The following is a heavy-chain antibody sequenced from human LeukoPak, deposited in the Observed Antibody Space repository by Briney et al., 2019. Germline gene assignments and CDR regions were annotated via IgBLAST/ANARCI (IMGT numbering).Heavy chain of an antibody. CDR1: GYTFTSYD. Sequence: ASVKVSCKASGYTFTSYDINWVRQATGQGLEWMGWINPNSGNTNYAQKLQGRVTMTTDTSTSTAYMELRSLRSDDTAVYYCARDASYYYGSGESYDYWGQGTLVTVSS. J-gene: IGHJ4*02. D-gene: IGHD3-10*01. CDR2: INPNSGNT. CDR3: ARDASYYYGSGESYDY. V-gene: IGHV1-18*01.